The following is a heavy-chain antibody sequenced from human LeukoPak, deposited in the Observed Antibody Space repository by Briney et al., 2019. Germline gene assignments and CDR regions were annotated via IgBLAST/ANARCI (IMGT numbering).Heavy chain of an antibody. Sequence: SETLSLTCTVSGGSISSGDYYWSWIRQPPGKGLEWIGYIYYSGSTYYNPSLKSRVTISVDTSKNQFSLKLSSVTAADTAVYYCASGYYDILTGYFYYFDYWGQGTLVTVSS. J-gene: IGHJ4*02. CDR2: IYYSGST. D-gene: IGHD3-9*01. CDR1: GGSISSGDYY. CDR3: ASGYYDILTGYFYYFDY. V-gene: IGHV4-30-4*01.